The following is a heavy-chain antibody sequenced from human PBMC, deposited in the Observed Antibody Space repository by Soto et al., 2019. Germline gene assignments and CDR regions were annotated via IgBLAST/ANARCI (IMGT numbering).Heavy chain of an antibody. CDR2: ISSDVVNY. CDR3: ARGGAWTPEGLGY. V-gene: IGHV3-30-3*01. CDR1: GFTFSSFA. Sequence: QVQLVESGGGVVQPGRSLRLSCAASGFTFSSFAMHWVRQAPGKGLEWLAVISSDVVNYYYAESVKGRFTISRDNSKNPLYRQMKRLRNEGTAVYYCARGGAWTPEGLGYWGQGTLVTVSS. D-gene: IGHD2-15*01. J-gene: IGHJ4*02.